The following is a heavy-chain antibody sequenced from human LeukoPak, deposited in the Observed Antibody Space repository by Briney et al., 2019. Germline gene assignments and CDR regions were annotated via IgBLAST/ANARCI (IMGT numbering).Heavy chain of an antibody. J-gene: IGHJ4*02. D-gene: IGHD4-17*01. CDR3: ARAGTYGDYEGMDY. CDR1: GGSISSGSYY. V-gene: IGHV4-61*02. CDR2: IYTSGST. Sequence: SETLSLTCTVSGGSISSGSYYWSWIRQPAGKGLEWIGRIYTSGSTNYNPSLKSRVTISVDTSKNQFSLKLSSVTAADTAVYYCARAGTYGDYEGMDYWGQGTLVTVSS.